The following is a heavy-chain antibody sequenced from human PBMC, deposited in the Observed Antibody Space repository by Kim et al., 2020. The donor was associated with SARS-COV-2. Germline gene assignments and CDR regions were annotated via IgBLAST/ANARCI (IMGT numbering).Heavy chain of an antibody. Sequence: GDADSGKGPFTSSRDNAENSLYLQMNSLTTEDTALYFCAAKKGGQTSFDYWGQGTLVTVSS. D-gene: IGHD3-16*01. CDR3: AAKKGGQTSFDY. V-gene: IGHV3-9*01. J-gene: IGHJ4*02.